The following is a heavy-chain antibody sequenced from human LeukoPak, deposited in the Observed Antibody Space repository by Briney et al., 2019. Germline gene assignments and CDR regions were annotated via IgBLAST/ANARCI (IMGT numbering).Heavy chain of an antibody. Sequence: SETLSLTCTVSGGSISSYYWSWIRQPAGKGLEWIGSIYHSGSTYYNPSLKSRVTISVDTSKNQFSLKLSSVTAADTAVYYCARVDIDRGTVAGTHTQSYYYYMDVWGKGTTVTVSS. D-gene: IGHD6-19*01. CDR2: IYHSGST. CDR1: GGSISSYY. J-gene: IGHJ6*03. CDR3: ARVDIDRGTVAGTHTQSYYYYMDV. V-gene: IGHV4-4*07.